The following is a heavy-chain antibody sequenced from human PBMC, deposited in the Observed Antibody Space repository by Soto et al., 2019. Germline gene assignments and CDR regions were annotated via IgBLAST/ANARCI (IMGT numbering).Heavy chain of an antibody. CDR1: GYTFTSYA. J-gene: IGHJ6*02. D-gene: IGHD2-2*01. CDR3: AWADVVPAARNYYYYGMDV. CDR2: INAGNGNT. Sequence: ASVKVSCKASGYTFTSYAMHWVRQAPGQRLEWMGWINAGNGNTKYSQKFQGRVTITADKSTSTAYMELSSLRSEDTAVYYCAWADVVPAARNYYYYGMDVWGQGTTVTVSS. V-gene: IGHV1-3*01.